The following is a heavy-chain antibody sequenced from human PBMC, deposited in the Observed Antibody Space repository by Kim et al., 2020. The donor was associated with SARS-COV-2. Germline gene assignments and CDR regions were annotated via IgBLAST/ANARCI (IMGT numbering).Heavy chain of an antibody. J-gene: IGHJ3*02. D-gene: IGHD6-19*01. Sequence: GGSLRLSCAASGFTFSSYWMTWVRQAPGKGLEWVANIKQDGNQKYYVDSVKGRFTISRDNAKNSLYLQMNSLRAEDTAVYYCARDGDLYSSGKDAFDIWGQVTMVTVSS. V-gene: IGHV3-7*01. CDR2: IKQDGNQK. CDR3: ARDGDLYSSGKDAFDI. CDR1: GFTFSSYW.